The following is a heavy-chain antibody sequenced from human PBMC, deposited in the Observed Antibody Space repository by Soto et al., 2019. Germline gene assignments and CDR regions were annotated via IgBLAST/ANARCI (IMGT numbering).Heavy chain of an antibody. V-gene: IGHV4-59*08. J-gene: IGHJ4*02. CDR1: GGSISSYY. D-gene: IGHD1-26*01. CDR3: GRYANPVGRYFDY. CDR2: IYYSGST. Sequence: PSETLSLTCTVSGGSISSYYWSWIRQPPGKGLEWIGYIYYSGSTNYNPSLKSRVTISVDTSKNQFSLKLSSVTAADTAVYYCGRYANPVGRYFDYWGQGTQVPV.